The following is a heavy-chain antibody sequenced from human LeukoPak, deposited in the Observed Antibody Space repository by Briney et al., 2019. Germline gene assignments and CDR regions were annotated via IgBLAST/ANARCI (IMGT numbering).Heavy chain of an antibody. D-gene: IGHD3-3*01. J-gene: IGHJ4*02. CDR1: GGSFSGYS. V-gene: IGHV4-34*01. CDR2: INRSGTT. CDR3: ARMPKHITILGVVAIKPV. Sequence: SETLSLTCAVHGGSFSGYSWHWLRQSPGKGLQWIGEINRSGTTNYNEPLKSRVTMSVDTSKIQFSLSLRSVTAADTAVYYCARMPKHITILGVVAIKPVWGQGTLVSVSS.